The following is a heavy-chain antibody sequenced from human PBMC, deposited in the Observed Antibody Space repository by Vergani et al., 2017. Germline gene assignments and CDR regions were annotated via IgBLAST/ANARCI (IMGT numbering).Heavy chain of an antibody. Sequence: QVQLQESGPGLVKPSENLSLTCAVSGYSIRSANYWGWIRQTPGKGLEWIGTIHYGGSTYYNPSFKTPVTISVDTSKNQLFLKLTSVTAADTALYYCARHVGYGDSNYSGDWFDPWGQGNLVTVSS. J-gene: IGHJ5*02. CDR3: ARHVGYGDSNYSGDWFDP. CDR2: IHYGGST. D-gene: IGHD4-17*01. V-gene: IGHV4-38-2*01. CDR1: GYSIRSANY.